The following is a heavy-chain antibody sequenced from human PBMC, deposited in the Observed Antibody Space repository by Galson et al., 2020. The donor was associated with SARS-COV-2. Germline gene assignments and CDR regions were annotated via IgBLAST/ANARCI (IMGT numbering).Heavy chain of an antibody. V-gene: IGHV4-39*01. J-gene: IGHJ4*02. CDR1: GDSITHILHS. Sequence: SQTLSLTSTVSGDSITHILHSSGWVPHPPGKGLECIVSIYHAVSTYHNPSLKSRVTISVDTSRNQFSLKLTSVAAADTGLFYCARHAGNYGSNNYLDSWGQGTLGSVSS. CDR3: ARHAGNYGSNNYLDS. CDR2: IYHAVST. D-gene: IGHD4-17*01.